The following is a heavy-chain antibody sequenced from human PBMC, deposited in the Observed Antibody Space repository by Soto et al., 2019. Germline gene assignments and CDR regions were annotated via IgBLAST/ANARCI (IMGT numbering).Heavy chain of an antibody. CDR3: ARGRAEGLSSSYHGLFDY. J-gene: IGHJ4*02. V-gene: IGHV1-69*02. D-gene: IGHD6-6*01. CDR2: IIPILGIA. Sequence: SVKVSCKASGGTFSSYTISWVRQAPGQGLEWMGRIIPILGIANYAQKFQGRVTITADKSTSTAYMELSSLRSEDTAVYYCARGRAEGLSSSYHGLFDYWGQGTLVTVSS. CDR1: GGTFSSYT.